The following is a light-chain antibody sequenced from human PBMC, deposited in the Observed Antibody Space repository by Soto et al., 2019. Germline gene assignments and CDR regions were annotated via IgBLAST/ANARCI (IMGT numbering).Light chain of an antibody. CDR2: DNN. V-gene: IGLV1-51*01. CDR3: GTWDTSLRSEGV. CDR1: SSNIGNNY. Sequence: QSALTQPPSVSAAPGQKVTISCSGSSSNIGNNYVSWYQQFPGTAPKLLIYDNNKRPSGIPDRFSGSKSGTSATLVITGLQTGDEADYYCGTWDTSLRSEGVFGGGTKVTVL. J-gene: IGLJ3*02.